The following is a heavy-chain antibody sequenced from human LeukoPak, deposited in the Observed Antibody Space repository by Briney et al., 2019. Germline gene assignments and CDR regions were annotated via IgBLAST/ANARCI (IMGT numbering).Heavy chain of an antibody. J-gene: IGHJ3*02. CDR3: ANSYYDFWSGYYPPWAFDI. Sequence: GASVKVSCKASGYTFTSYGISWVRQAPGQGLEWMGWISAYNGNTNYAQKLQGRVTMTTDTSTSTAYMELRSLRSDDTAVYYCANSYYDFWSGYYPPWAFDIWGQGTMVTVSS. CDR2: ISAYNGNT. D-gene: IGHD3-3*01. CDR1: GYTFTSYG. V-gene: IGHV1-18*01.